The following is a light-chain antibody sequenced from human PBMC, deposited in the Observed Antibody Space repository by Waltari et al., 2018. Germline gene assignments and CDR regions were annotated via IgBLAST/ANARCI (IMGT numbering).Light chain of an antibody. CDR1: QDISNY. V-gene: IGKV1-33*01. CDR3: QQYNDWPPAYT. J-gene: IGKJ2*01. CDR2: DAS. Sequence: DIQMTQSPSSLSASVGDRVTITCQASQDISNYLNWYQQKPGKAPKLLIYDASNLETGVPSRFSGSGSGTDFTLTISTLQSEDFAVYSCQQYNDWPPAYTFGQGTKLEIK.